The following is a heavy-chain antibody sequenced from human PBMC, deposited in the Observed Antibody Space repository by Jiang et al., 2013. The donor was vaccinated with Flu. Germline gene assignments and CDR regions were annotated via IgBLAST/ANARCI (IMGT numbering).Heavy chain of an antibody. J-gene: IGHJ5*02. V-gene: IGHV2-70*04. CDR3: ARGLGAAAVTDWFDP. CDR1: GFSLSTTEMR. CDR2: IDWNDDK. D-gene: IGHD6-13*01. Sequence: TLTLTCTFSGFSLSTTEMRVSWIRQPPGKALEWLARIDWNDDKFFSTSPRTRLTISKDTSKNQVVLTMTNMDPVDTATYYCARGLGAAAVTDWFDPWGQGTLVTVSS.